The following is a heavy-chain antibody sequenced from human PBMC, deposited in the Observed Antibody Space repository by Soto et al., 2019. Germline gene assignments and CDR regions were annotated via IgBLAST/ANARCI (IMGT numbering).Heavy chain of an antibody. CDR1: GLTFSSYG. J-gene: IGHJ4*02. D-gene: IGHD3-3*01. CDR3: AKGVWSGYTDLFDY. V-gene: IGHV3-30*18. Sequence: TWGSLLLSCAASGLTFSSYGMRWVRQAPGKGLDWVAVISYDGSNKYYADSVKGRFTISRDNSKNTLYLQMNSLRAEDTAVYYCAKGVWSGYTDLFDYWGQGTLVTVSS. CDR2: ISYDGSNK.